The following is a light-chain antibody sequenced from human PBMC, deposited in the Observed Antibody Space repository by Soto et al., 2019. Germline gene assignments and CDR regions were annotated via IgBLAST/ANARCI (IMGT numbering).Light chain of an antibody. Sequence: EIVLTQSPATLSLSPGARATLSCRASQSISSSLAWYQQKPGQAPRLLLYGASNRATGIPARFSGSGSGTDFTLTISSLEPEDCAVYYCQLSSNLPFTFGPGTKVDIK. CDR1: QSISSS. CDR2: GAS. J-gene: IGKJ3*01. CDR3: QLSSNLPFT. V-gene: IGKV3-11*01.